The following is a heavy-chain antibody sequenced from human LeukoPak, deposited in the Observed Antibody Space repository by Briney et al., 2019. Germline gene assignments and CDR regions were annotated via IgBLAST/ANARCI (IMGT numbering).Heavy chain of an antibody. D-gene: IGHD6-13*01. Sequence: GASVKVSCKASGGTFSSYAISWVRQATGQGLEWMGGIIPIFGTANYAQKFQGRVTITADESTSTAYMELSSLRSEDTAVYYCAREGYSSSWYGWYFDLWGRGTLVTVSS. CDR2: IIPIFGTA. CDR3: AREGYSSSWYGWYFDL. J-gene: IGHJ2*01. CDR1: GGTFSSYA. V-gene: IGHV1-69*13.